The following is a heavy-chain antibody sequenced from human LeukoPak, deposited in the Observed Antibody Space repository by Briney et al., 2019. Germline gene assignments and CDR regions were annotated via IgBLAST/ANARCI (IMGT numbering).Heavy chain of an antibody. J-gene: IGHJ2*01. D-gene: IGHD3-10*01. CDR2: INPSGGST. V-gene: IGHV1-46*01. CDR1: GYTFTSYY. CDR3: ASNHMVRGANWYFDL. Sequence: ASVKVSCKASGYTFTSYYMHRVRQAPGQGLEWMGIINPSGGSTSYAQKFQGRVTMTRDTSTSTVYMELSSLRSEDTAVYYCASNHMVRGANWYFDLWGRGTLVTVSS.